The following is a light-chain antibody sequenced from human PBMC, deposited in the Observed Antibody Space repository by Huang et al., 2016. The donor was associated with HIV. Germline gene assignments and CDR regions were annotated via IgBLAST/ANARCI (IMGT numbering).Light chain of an antibody. CDR3: HQYNNWLLS. CDR1: RSVSTN. Sequence: EIVMTQSPATLSVSPVERVTLSCRANRSVSTNLAWYQQRPGQAPRLLIYGSSTRAPGIPARFSGSGAGTDFSLTISSLQSEDCALYYCHQYNNWLLSFGGGTRVDI. J-gene: IGKJ4*01. V-gene: IGKV3-15*01. CDR2: GSS.